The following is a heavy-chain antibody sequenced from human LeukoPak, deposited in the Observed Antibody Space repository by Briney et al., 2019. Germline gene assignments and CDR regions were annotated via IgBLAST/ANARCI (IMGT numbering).Heavy chain of an antibody. V-gene: IGHV3-23*01. CDR3: AKRGWMGLNYYGSGSYPNHDYFDY. J-gene: IGHJ4*02. D-gene: IGHD3-10*01. Sequence: GGSLRLSCAASGFTFNSYAMSWVRQAPGKGLEWVSAISGSGGSTYYADSVKGRFTISRDNSKNTLYLQMNSLRAEDTAVYYCAKRGWMGLNYYGSGSYPNHDYFDYWGQGTLVTVSS. CDR1: GFTFNSYA. CDR2: ISGSGGST.